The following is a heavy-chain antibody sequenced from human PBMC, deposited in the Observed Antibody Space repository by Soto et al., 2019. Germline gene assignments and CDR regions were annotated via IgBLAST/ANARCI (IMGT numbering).Heavy chain of an antibody. Sequence: EVQLLESGGGLVQPGGSLRLSCAASGLTFSNHAMSWVRQAPGKGLEWVSAISGNGISTYYADSVRGRFTISRDNSKNPLYLQMNRLRADDTAVYYCARDAIAMVRGPNNWFDPWGQGTLVTVST. CDR1: GLTFSNHA. J-gene: IGHJ5*02. V-gene: IGHV3-23*01. D-gene: IGHD3-10*01. CDR3: ARDAIAMVRGPNNWFDP. CDR2: ISGNGIST.